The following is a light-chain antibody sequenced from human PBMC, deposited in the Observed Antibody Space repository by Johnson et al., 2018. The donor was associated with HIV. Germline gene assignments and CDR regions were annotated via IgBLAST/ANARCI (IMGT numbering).Light chain of an antibody. J-gene: IGLJ1*01. CDR2: ENN. CDR1: NSNIGNNY. V-gene: IGLV1-51*02. CDR3: GTWDSNLSAFV. Sequence: QSVLTQPPSVSAAPGQKVTISCSGSNSNIGNNYVSWYQQLPGTAPKLLMYENNKRPSGIPDRFSGSKSGTSATLGLTRLQTGDEADYYCGTWDSNLSAFVFGTGTMVTVL.